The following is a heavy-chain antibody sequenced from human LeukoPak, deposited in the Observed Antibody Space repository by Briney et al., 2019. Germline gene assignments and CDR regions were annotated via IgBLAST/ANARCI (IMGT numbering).Heavy chain of an antibody. V-gene: IGHV4-39*02. Sequence: SETLSLTCTVSGDSVSSSNYYRVWIRQPPGKGLEWLGSFYPGGRPYYNPSLESRVTVAIDTSKNHFSLKLTSVTAADTAVYFCARRGLTAAAVWGQGTLVTVSS. CDR3: ARRGLTAAAV. CDR1: GDSVSSSNYY. D-gene: IGHD6-13*01. CDR2: FYPGGRP. J-gene: IGHJ4*02.